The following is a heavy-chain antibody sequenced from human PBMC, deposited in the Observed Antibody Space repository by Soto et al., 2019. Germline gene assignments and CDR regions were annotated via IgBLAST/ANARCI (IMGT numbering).Heavy chain of an antibody. CDR3: VRIRGAAAGGVYEDY. D-gene: IGHD6-13*01. CDR1: GFSLSNARMG. Sequence: QVTLKESGPVLVKPTETLTLTCTVSGFSLSNARMGVSWIRQPPGKALEWLAHIFSNDEKSYSTSLKSRLTISKDTSKSQVVLTMTNMDPVDTATYYCVRIRGAAAGGVYEDYWGQGTLVTVSS. J-gene: IGHJ4*02. V-gene: IGHV2-26*01. CDR2: IFSNDEK.